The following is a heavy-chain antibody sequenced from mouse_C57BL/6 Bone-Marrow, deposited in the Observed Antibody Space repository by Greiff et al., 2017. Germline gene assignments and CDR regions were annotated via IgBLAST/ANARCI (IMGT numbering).Heavy chain of an antibody. V-gene: IGHV1-50*01. CDR3: ARLGGHASYFDY. J-gene: IGHJ2*01. CDR1: GYTFTSYW. D-gene: IGHD3-3*01. Sequence: QVQLQQPGAELVKPGASVKLSCKASGYTFTSYWMQWVKQRPGQGLEWIGEIDPSDSYTNYNQKFKGKATLTVDTSSSTAYMQLSSLTSEDSAVYYCARLGGHASYFDYWGQGTTLTVSS. CDR2: IDPSDSYT.